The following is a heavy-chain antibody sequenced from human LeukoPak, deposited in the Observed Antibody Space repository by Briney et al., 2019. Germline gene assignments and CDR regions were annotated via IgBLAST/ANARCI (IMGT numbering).Heavy chain of an antibody. Sequence: PSETLSLTCAVSGGSINSNNWWSWVRQSPGKGLEWIGEIHNSGSTNYNPSLKSRLTLSIDNSKNQFSLTLSSVTAADTAVYYRAFGDYYRLDPWGQGTLVTVSS. V-gene: IGHV4-4*02. CDR3: AFGDYYRLDP. D-gene: IGHD3-16*02. CDR2: IHNSGST. J-gene: IGHJ5*02. CDR1: GGSINSNNW.